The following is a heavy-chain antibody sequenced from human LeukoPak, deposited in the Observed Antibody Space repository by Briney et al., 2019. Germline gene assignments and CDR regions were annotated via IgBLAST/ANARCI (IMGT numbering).Heavy chain of an antibody. Sequence: ASVEVSCKASGYIFTSYGISWVRQAPGQGLEWMGWISGYNGNTNYPQRLQGRVTMTTDTSTTTAYMELRSLRSDDTAVYYCARDINGYYYDSHGYYPTDLWGQGTLVTVSS. J-gene: IGHJ5*02. D-gene: IGHD3-22*01. CDR1: GYIFTSYG. CDR3: ARDINGYYYDSHGYYPTDL. CDR2: ISGYNGNT. V-gene: IGHV1-18*01.